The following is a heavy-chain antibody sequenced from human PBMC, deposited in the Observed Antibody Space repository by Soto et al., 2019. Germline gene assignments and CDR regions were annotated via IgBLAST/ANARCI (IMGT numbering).Heavy chain of an antibody. D-gene: IGHD4-17*01. CDR1: GFTFSSYG. CDR3: AKDMKWGGMTTIHYFDS. CDR2: ISYDGRNK. V-gene: IGHV3-30*18. Sequence: GGSLRLSCAASGFTFSSYGMHWVRQAPGKGLEWVAVISYDGRNKNYADSVKGRFTISRDNAKSSLFLQMSSLRPDDTALYYCAKDMKWGGMTTIHYFDSWGQGTLVTVSS. J-gene: IGHJ4*02.